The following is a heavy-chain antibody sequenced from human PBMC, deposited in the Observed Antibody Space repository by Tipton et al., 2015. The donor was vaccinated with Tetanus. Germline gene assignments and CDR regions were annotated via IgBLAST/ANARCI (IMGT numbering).Heavy chain of an antibody. CDR1: GFTLSTYG. CDR3: ARERSSGCIDT. D-gene: IGHD1-26*01. CDR2: ISYDGSNK. V-gene: IGHV3-30*03. Sequence: QLVQSGGVLAQPGESLRLSCAASGFTLSTYGINWVRQAPGKGLEWVTVISYDGSNKYYADSVKGRFTISRDNAKNSLYLQMNTLRADDTALYYCARERSSGCIDTWGRGTLVTVSS. J-gene: IGHJ5*02.